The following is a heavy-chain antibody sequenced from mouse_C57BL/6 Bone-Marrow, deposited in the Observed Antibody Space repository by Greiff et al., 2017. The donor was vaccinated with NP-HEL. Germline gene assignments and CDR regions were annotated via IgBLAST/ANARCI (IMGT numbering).Heavy chain of an antibody. CDR3: ARSTMDTRGFDY. J-gene: IGHJ2*01. D-gene: IGHD2-1*01. Sequence: QVQLQQSGAELARPGASVKMSCKASGYTFTSYTMHWVKQRPGQGLEWIGYINPSSGYTEYNQKFKDKATLTADKSSSTAYMQLSRLTSEDSAVYYCARSTMDTRGFDYGGKGTTLTVSS. V-gene: IGHV1-4*01. CDR1: GYTFTSYT. CDR2: INPSSGYT.